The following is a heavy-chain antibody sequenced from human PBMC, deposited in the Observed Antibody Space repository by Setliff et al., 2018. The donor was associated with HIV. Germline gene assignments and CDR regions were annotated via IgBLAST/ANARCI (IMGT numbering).Heavy chain of an antibody. J-gene: IGHJ4*02. Sequence: PGGSLRLSCAASGFTFSSYSMNWVRQAPGKGLEWVSYISSSSSTISYADSVKGRFTISRDNAKNSVYLQMNSLRAEDTAVYYCARAYEIADQYDYWGQGTLVTVSS. V-gene: IGHV3-48*01. CDR2: ISSSSSTI. CDR3: ARAYEIADQYDY. D-gene: IGHD6-13*01. CDR1: GFTFSSYS.